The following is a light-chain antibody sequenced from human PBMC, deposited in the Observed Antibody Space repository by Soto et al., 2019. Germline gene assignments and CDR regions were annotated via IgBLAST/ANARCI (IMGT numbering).Light chain of an antibody. CDR2: AAS. V-gene: IGKV1-33*01. CDR1: QDIGNS. Sequence: DIQITQSPSSLSGSVGERVTITCQASQDIGNSVNWYQQKPGKAPKLLLSAASNLETGDPLRFSGSGSGTDFAFIISSLQPEDVATYFCQEYGSLPINFGQGTRLEIK. CDR3: QEYGSLPIN. J-gene: IGKJ5*01.